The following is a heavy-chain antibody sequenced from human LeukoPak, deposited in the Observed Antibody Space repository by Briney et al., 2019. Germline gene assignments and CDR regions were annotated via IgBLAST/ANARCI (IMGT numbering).Heavy chain of an antibody. CDR2: IYSGGTT. J-gene: IGHJ6*03. CDR3: RRPYYYYGSDSDSYMDV. V-gene: IGHV3-53*01. Sequence: GGSLRLSCVASGFTVSDNYMTWVRQAPGRGLEWISDIYSGGTTFYAGSVEGRFPLSRDDSKNTLFLQMNSLRAEDTAVYYCRRPYYYYGSDSDSYMDVWGKGTTVIVSS. CDR1: GFTVSDNY. D-gene: IGHD3-22*01.